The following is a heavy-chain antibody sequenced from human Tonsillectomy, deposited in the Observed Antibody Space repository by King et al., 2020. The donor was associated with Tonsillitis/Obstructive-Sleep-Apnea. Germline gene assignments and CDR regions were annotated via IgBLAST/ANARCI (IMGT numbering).Heavy chain of an antibody. D-gene: IGHD3-10*01. CDR3: ARVREPMVRWVDP. V-gene: IGHV3-11*06. J-gene: IGHJ5*02. Sequence: RFTISRDNAKNSLYLQMNSLRAEDTAVYYCARVREPMVRWVDPWGQGTLVT.